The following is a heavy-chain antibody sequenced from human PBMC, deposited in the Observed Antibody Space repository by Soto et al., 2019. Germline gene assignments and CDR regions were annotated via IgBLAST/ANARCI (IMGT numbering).Heavy chain of an antibody. CDR1: GGTFSSYA. CDR3: ARRRLGELSLPFDY. Sequence: QVQLVQSGAEVKKPGSSVKVSCKASGGTFSSYAISWVRQAPGQGLEWMGGIIPIFGTANYAQKFQGRVTITADESTSTAYMELSSLRSEDTALYYCARRRLGELSLPFDYWGQGTLVTVSS. CDR2: IIPIFGTA. J-gene: IGHJ4*02. D-gene: IGHD3-16*02. V-gene: IGHV1-69*01.